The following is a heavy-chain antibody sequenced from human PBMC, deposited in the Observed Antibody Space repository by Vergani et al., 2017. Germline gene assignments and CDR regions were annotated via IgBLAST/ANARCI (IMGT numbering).Heavy chain of an antibody. V-gene: IGHV1-69-2*01. CDR1: GYTFTAHY. CDR3: ARDTLYYYDSTPGWFDP. Sequence: EVQLVQSGAEVKKPGATMKISCTVSGYTFTAHYMHWVKQAPGKGLEWMGLVDPEDGETIYAEKFKGIVTIAADTSTDTAHLELSSLRSEDTAVYYCARDTLYYYDSTPGWFDPWGQGTLVTVSS. D-gene: IGHD3-22*01. J-gene: IGHJ5*02. CDR2: VDPEDGET.